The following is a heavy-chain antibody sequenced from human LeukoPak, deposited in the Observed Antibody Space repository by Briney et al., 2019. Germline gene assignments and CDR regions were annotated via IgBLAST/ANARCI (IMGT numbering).Heavy chain of an antibody. V-gene: IGHV4-59*01. CDR2: IYYSGST. J-gene: IGHJ4*02. CDR3: ARSPPNRNSAFDY. D-gene: IGHD1-14*01. Sequence: SETLSLTCTVSGGSISSYYWSWLRQPPGKGLEWIGYIYYSGSTNYNPSLKSRVTISVDTSKNQFSLKLSSVTAADTAVYYCARSPPNRNSAFDYWGQGTLVTVSS. CDR1: GGSISSYY.